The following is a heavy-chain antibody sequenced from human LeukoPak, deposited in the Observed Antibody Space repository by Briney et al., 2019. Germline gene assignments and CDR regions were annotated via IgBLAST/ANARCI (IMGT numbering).Heavy chain of an antibody. CDR1: GFTFSSYS. CDR3: AREGAAARASYYYYYMDV. CDR2: ISSSSSYI. Sequence: PGGFLRLSCAASGFTFSSYSMNWVRQAPGKGLEWVSSISSSSSYIYYADSVKGRFTISRDNAKNSLYLQMNSLRAEDTAVYYCAREGAAARASYYYYYMDVWGKGTTVTVSS. V-gene: IGHV3-21*01. J-gene: IGHJ6*03. D-gene: IGHD6-13*01.